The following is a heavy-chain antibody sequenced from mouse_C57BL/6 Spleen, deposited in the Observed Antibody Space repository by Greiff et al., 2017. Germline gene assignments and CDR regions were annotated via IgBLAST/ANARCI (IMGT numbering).Heavy chain of an antibody. V-gene: IGHV1-55*01. D-gene: IGHD1-1*01. CDR2: IYPGSGST. Sequence: QVQLQQPGAELVKPGASVKMSCKASGYTFTSYWITWVKQRPGQGLEWIGDIYPGSGSTNYNEKFKSKATLTVDTSSSTADMQLSSLTSEDSAVYYWARSGYDDGSSAEGFDYGGQGTTLTVSS. CDR3: ARSGYDDGSSAEGFDY. J-gene: IGHJ2*01. CDR1: GYTFTSYW.